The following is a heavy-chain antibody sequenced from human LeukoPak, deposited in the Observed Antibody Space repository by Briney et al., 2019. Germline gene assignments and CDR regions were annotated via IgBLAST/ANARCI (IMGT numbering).Heavy chain of an antibody. CDR3: AKERGSSGYFDY. V-gene: IGHV3-43*01. CDR2: ISWNDVST. CDR1: GFTIDGYT. J-gene: IGHJ4*02. D-gene: IGHD6-6*01. Sequence: GGSLRLSCAASGFTIDGYTMHWVRQAPGRGLEWVSLISWNDVSTYYADSVKGRFTISRDNSKNSLYLQMNSLRTEDTALYYCAKERGSSGYFDYWGQGTLVTVSS.